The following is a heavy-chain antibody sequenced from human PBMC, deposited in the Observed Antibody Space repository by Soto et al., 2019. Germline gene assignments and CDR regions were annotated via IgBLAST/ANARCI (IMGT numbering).Heavy chain of an antibody. CDR1: GFTFSSYW. CDR2: ICSGGTT. CDR3: ATSPANRGWFSYFDY. D-gene: IGHD2-15*01. Sequence: PGGSLRLSCAASGFTFSSYWMHWVRQAPGKGLEWVSVICSGGTTHYADSVKGRFIISSDNSKNTVYLQMNSLRAEDTGIYYCATSPANRGWFSYFDYWGQGTPVTVSS. J-gene: IGHJ4*02. V-gene: IGHV3-66*01.